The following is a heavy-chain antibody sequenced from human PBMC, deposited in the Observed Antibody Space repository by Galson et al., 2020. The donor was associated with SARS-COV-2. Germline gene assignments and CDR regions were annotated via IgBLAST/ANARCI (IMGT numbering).Heavy chain of an antibody. CDR1: GFTFSSYE. V-gene: IGHV3-48*03. CDR2: IGSGGDTT. J-gene: IGHJ5*02. CDR3: AIWSQLIEA. Sequence: GGSLRLSCIASGFTFSSYEMNWVRQAPGKGLEWVSYIGSGGDTTYYADSVKGRFTISRDNAKNLLFLQLNSLRAEDTAVYYCAIWSQLIEACGQGTLVSVSS. D-gene: IGHD3-10*01.